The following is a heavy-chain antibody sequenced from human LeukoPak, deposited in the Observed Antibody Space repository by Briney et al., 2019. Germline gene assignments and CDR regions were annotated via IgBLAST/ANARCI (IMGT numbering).Heavy chain of an antibody. CDR3: ARDLANWGLHTFDY. CDR2: IYIGGST. V-gene: IGHV3-66*01. J-gene: IGHJ4*02. CDR1: GFTVSSNY. Sequence: GGSLRLSCAASGFTVSSNYMSWVRQAPGKGLEWVSSIYIGGSTYYADSVKGRFTISRDNPNNTLYLQMHSLRAEDTAVYYCARDLANWGLHTFDYWGQGTLVTVSS. D-gene: IGHD7-27*01.